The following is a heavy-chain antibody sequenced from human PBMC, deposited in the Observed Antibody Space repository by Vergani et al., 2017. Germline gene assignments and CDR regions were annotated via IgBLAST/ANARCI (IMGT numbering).Heavy chain of an antibody. CDR3: ARAALPYDFWSGYYTGFDY. V-gene: IGHV1-18*01. J-gene: IGHJ4*02. D-gene: IGHD3-3*01. CDR2: ISAYNGNT. CDR1: GNTFTSYG. Sequence: QVQLVQSGAEVKKPGASVKVSCKASGNTFTSYGISWVRQAPGQGLEWMGWISAYNGNTNYAQKLQGRVTMTTDTSTSTAYMELRSLRSDDTAVYYCARAALPYDFWSGYYTGFDYWGQGTLVTVSS.